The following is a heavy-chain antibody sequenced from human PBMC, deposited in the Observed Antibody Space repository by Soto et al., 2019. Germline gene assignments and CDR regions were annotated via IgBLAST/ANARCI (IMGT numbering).Heavy chain of an antibody. Sequence: PGGSLRLSCAASGCTFSSYWMHWVRQAPGKGLVWVSRINSDESSTNYADSVKGRFTISRDNAKNTLYLQMNSLRAEDTAVYFCARDRAGGRPDYWGQGTLVTVSS. CDR3: ARDRAGGRPDY. D-gene: IGHD6-13*01. J-gene: IGHJ4*02. CDR1: GCTFSSYW. V-gene: IGHV3-74*01. CDR2: INSDESST.